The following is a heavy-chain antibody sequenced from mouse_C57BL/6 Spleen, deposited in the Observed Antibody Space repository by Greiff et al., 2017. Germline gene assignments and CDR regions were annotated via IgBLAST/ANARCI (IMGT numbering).Heavy chain of an antibody. Sequence: VQLKESGAELVKPGASVKLSCTASGFNIKDYYMHWVKQRTEQGLEWIGRIDPEDGETKYAPNFQGKATITADTSSNTAYLQLSSLTSEDTAVYYCARGDGPLYAMDYWGQGTSVTVSS. V-gene: IGHV14-2*01. J-gene: IGHJ4*01. CDR3: ARGDGPLYAMDY. CDR1: GFNIKDYY. CDR2: IDPEDGET. D-gene: IGHD2-3*01.